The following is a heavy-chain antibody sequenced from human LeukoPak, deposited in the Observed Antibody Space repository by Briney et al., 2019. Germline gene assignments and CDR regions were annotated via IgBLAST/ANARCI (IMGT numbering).Heavy chain of an antibody. CDR2: SSGSDGST. V-gene: IGHV3-23*01. J-gene: IGHJ3*02. D-gene: IGHD6-19*01. CDR3: AKSGYSSGWFRAFDI. CDR1: GFIFNYYA. Sequence: GGSLRISCATSGFIFNYYAMSWVRQAPGKGLEWVSGSSGSDGSTYYADSVKGRFSISRDNSKKTLFLQMNSLRAEDTAVYYCAKSGYSSGWFRAFDIWGQGTLVTVSS.